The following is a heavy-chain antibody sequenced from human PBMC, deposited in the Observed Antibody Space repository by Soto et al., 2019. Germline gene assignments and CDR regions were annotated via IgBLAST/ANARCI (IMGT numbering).Heavy chain of an antibody. D-gene: IGHD3-3*01. CDR1: GYTFTSYG. CDR3: ARVYDFWSGYRTGYYFDY. J-gene: IGHJ4*02. CDR2: ISAYNGNT. V-gene: IGHV1-18*01. Sequence: ASVKVSCKASGYTFTSYGISWVRQAPGQGLEWMGWISAYNGNTNYAQKLQGRVTMTTDTSTSTAYMELRSLRSDDTAVYYCARVYDFWSGYRTGYYFDYWGQGTLVTVS.